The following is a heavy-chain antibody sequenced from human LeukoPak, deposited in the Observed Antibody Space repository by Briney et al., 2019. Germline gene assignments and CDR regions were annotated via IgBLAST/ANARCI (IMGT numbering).Heavy chain of an antibody. V-gene: IGHV4-59*01. CDR3: AGHQRTGLSATGLDY. Sequence: SETLSLTCTVSGGSINNNYWSWIRQPPGKGLEWIGYVYYSGSTKYNPSLKGRVTMSADTSKNQFSLRLSSLTAADTAVYYCAGHQRTGLSATGLDYWGQGTLVTVSS. CDR2: VYYSGST. D-gene: IGHD2-2*01. J-gene: IGHJ4*02. CDR1: GGSINNNY.